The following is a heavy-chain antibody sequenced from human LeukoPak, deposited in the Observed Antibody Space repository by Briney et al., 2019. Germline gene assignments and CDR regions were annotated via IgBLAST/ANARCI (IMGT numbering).Heavy chain of an antibody. J-gene: IGHJ2*01. Sequence: SETLSLTCTGSGGSISRYYWSWLRQPPGQGLEWIGYIYYSGSTNYNPSLNSRVTISVDTSKNQLSLKLSPVSAADTAVYYCARHYGVYWEWGRGTLVSVSS. V-gene: IGHV4-59*01. CDR3: ARHYGVYWE. CDR1: GGSISRYY. CDR2: IYYSGST. D-gene: IGHD4-17*01.